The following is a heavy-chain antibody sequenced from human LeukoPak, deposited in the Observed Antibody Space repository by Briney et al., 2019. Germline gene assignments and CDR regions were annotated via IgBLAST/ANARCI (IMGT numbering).Heavy chain of an antibody. Sequence: GGSLRLSCAASGFTFSSYWMSWVRQAPGKGLEWVANIKQDGSEKYYVDSVKGRFTISRDNARNSLYLQMNSLRAEDTAVYYCARGGLGFLEWFEGSSEYGMDVWGQGTTVTVSS. D-gene: IGHD3-3*02. V-gene: IGHV3-7*01. J-gene: IGHJ6*02. CDR2: IKQDGSEK. CDR1: GFTFSSYW. CDR3: ARGGLGFLEWFEGSSEYGMDV.